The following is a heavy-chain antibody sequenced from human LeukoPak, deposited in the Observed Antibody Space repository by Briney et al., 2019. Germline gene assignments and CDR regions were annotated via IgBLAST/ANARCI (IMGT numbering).Heavy chain of an antibody. D-gene: IGHD6-13*01. CDR3: ARWRGQQSEFDL. V-gene: IGHV3-7*01. J-gene: IGHJ4*02. CDR1: GFTFSSYY. Sequence: GGSLRLSCAASGFTFSSYYMSWVRQAPGKGLECVAHKNPDGGQEPCVDSVKGRFTVSRDNAKNSVFLQMNGLRVEDTAMYYCARWRGQQSEFDLWGQGTLVTVSS. CDR2: KNPDGGQE.